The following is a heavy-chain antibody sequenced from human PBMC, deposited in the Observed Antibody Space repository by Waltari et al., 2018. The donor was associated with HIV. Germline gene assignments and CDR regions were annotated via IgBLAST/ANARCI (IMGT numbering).Heavy chain of an antibody. CDR2: INHSGST. J-gene: IGHJ3*02. CDR3: ARGKGHAFDI. V-gene: IGHV4-34*01. CDR1: GGSFSGYY. Sequence: QVQLQQWGAGLLKPSETLSLTCAVYGGSFSGYYWSWIRQPPGKGLEWIGEINHSGSTNYNPSLKSRVTISVDTSKNQFSLKLSSVTAADTAVYYCARGKGHAFDIWGQGTMVTVSS.